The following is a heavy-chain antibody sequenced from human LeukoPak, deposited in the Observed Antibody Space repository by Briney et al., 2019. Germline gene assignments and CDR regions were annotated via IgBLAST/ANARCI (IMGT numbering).Heavy chain of an antibody. CDR1: GGSISSSSYY. J-gene: IGHJ4*02. D-gene: IGHD5-18*01. CDR3: ARLEGDSYGYRHFDY. CDR2: IYYSGST. V-gene: IGHV4-39*01. Sequence: SETLSLTCTVSGGSISSSSYYWGWIRQPPGKGLEWIGSIYYSGSTYYNPSLKSRVTISVDTSKNQFSLKLSSVTAADTAVYYCARLEGDSYGYRHFDYWGQGTLVTVSS.